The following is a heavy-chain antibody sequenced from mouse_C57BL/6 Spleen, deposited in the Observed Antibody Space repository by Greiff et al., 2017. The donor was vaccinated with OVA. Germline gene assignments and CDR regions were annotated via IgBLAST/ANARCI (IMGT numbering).Heavy chain of an antibody. CDR3: ARPGTPYLYFEV. J-gene: IGHJ1*03. V-gene: IGHV1-72*01. D-gene: IGHD4-1*01. CDR2: IDPNSGGT. Sequence: VQLQQPGAELVKPGASVKLSCKASGYTFTSYWMHWVKQRPGRGLEWTGRIDPNSGGTKYNEKFKSKATLTVDKPSSTAYMQLSSLTSEDSAVYYCARPGTPYLYFEVWGTGTTVTVSS. CDR1: GYTFTSYW.